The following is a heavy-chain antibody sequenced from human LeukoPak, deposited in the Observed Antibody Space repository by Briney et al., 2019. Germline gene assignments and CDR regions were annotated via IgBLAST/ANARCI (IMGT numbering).Heavy chain of an antibody. CDR3: AKGLQWELPFDY. J-gene: IGHJ4*02. Sequence: PGGSLRLSCAASGFTFSSYAMSWVRQAPGKGLEGVSAISGSGSRYYADSVKGRFTISRDNSKNTLYLQMNSLKAEDTAVYYCAKGLQWELPFDYWGQGTLVTVSS. CDR2: ISGSGSR. D-gene: IGHD1-26*01. CDR1: GFTFSSYA. V-gene: IGHV3-23*01.